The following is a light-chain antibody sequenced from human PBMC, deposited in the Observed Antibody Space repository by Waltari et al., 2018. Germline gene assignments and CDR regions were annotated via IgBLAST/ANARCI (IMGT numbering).Light chain of an antibody. V-gene: IGKV1-27*01. CDR1: QGISNY. Sequence: DIQMTQSPSSLSASVGDSVTITCRASQGISNYLAWYQQKPGEVPKLLIYAASTLQSGVPSRFSGSGFVTDFTLTISSLQPDDVATYYCQKYNSAPFTFGPGTKVDIK. CDR2: AAS. J-gene: IGKJ3*01. CDR3: QKYNSAPFT.